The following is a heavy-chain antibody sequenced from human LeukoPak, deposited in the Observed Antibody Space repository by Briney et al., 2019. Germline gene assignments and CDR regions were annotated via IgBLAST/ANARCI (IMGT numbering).Heavy chain of an antibody. CDR2: IYYSGST. D-gene: IGHD3-22*01. V-gene: IGHV4-59*08. CDR1: GGSISSYY. Sequence: SETLSLTCTVSGGSISSYYWSWIRQPPGKGLEWIGYIYYSGSTNYNPSLKSRVTISVDTSKNQFSLKLSSVTAADTAVYYCARLYYYDSSGYFPFDYWGQGTLVTASS. CDR3: ARLYYYDSSGYFPFDY. J-gene: IGHJ4*02.